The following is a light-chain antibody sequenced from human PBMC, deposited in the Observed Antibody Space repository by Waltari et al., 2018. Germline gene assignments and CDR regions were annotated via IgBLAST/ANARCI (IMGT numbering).Light chain of an antibody. J-gene: IGLJ7*01. CDR1: SGHSSYA. V-gene: IGLV4-69*01. Sequence: QLVLTQSPSASASLGASVKLTCTLSSGHSSYAIAWPQQQPEKGPRYLMKLNSDGSHSKGDGIPDRFSGSSSGAERYLTISSLQSEDEADYYCQTWGTGYAVFGGGTQLTVL. CDR3: QTWGTGYAV. CDR2: LNSDGSH.